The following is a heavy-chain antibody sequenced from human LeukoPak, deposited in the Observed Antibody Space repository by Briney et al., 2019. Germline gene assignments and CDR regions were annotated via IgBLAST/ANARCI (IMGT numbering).Heavy chain of an antibody. CDR2: INHSGST. J-gene: IGHJ4*02. CDR1: GGSFSGYY. V-gene: IGHV4-34*01. D-gene: IGHD2-2*01. CDR3: ARDDVVVPAASGTHDY. Sequence: PSETLSLTCAVYGGSFSGYYWSWIRQPPGKGLEWIGEINHSGSTNYNPSLKSRVTISVDTSKNQFSLKLSSVTAADTAVYYCARDDVVVPAASGTHDYWGQGTLVTVSS.